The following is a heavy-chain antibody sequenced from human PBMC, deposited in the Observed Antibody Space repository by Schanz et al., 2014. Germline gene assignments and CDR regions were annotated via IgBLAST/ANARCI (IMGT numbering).Heavy chain of an antibody. D-gene: IGHD4-17*01. V-gene: IGHV3-23*01. CDR1: GFSFSSYA. Sequence: EVQLLESGGGLVEPGGSLRLSCAASGFSFSSYAMGWVRQARGKGLEWVSASNTGVNTYYADSVRGRFTISRDNSKNTLYLQMNTLRAEDTAVYDCARKMKLGVYGGKGHDSLDIWGQGTMVTVSS. J-gene: IGHJ3*02. CDR2: SNTGVNT. CDR3: ARKMKLGVYGGKGHDSLDI.